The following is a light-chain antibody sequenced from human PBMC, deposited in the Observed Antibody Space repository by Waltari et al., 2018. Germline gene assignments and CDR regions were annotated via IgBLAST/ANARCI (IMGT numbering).Light chain of an antibody. CDR3: QQNYSTPYT. CDR2: GAS. CDR1: QNIADY. J-gene: IGKJ2*01. Sequence: IEITHRASTLSASVGDRVTSPCRESQNIADYLNWYQENPGEAPRLLIWGASSLQRGVPSRFSGSVSRTGFTLTISSLHPEDFATYYCQQNYSTPYTFGQWTVLDI. V-gene: IGKV1-39*01.